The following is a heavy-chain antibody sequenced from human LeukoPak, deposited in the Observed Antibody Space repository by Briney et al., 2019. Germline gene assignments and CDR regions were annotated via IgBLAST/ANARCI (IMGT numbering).Heavy chain of an antibody. CDR1: GFTFSSYA. CDR3: AKELGYCTNGVCYLNDAFDI. Sequence: PGGSLRLPCAASGFTFSSYAMSWVRQAPGKGLEWVSAISGSGGSTYYADSVKGRFTISRDNSKNTLYLQMNSLRAEDTAVYYCAKELGYCTNGVCYLNDAFDIWGQGTMVTVSS. J-gene: IGHJ3*02. V-gene: IGHV3-23*01. CDR2: ISGSGGST. D-gene: IGHD2-8*01.